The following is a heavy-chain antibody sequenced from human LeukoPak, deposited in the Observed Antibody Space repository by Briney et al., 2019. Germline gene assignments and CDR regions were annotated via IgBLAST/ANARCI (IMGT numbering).Heavy chain of an antibody. D-gene: IGHD1-26*01. CDR2: ISSSSSTI. Sequence: GGSLRLSCAASGFTFSGYSMNWVRQAPGKGLEWVSYISSSSSTIYYADSVKGRFTISRDNAKNSLYLQMNSLRAEDTAVYYCARDPYSGSYGNYYYYFMDVWGKGTTVTISS. CDR3: ARDPYSGSYGNYYYYFMDV. V-gene: IGHV3-48*01. CDR1: GFTFSGYS. J-gene: IGHJ6*03.